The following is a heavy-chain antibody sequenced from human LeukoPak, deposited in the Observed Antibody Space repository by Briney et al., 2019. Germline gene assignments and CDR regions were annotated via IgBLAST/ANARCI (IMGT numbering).Heavy chain of an antibody. CDR2: ISSNGGST. V-gene: IGHV3-64D*09. D-gene: IGHD6-13*01. CDR1: GFTFNNYA. CDR3: VKDGPYTNSWYNYYFDY. J-gene: IGHJ4*02. Sequence: PGGSLRLSCSPSGFTFNNYAMHWVRQAPGKGLEYVSAISSNGGSTCYADSVKGRFTISRDNSKNTLYLQMSSLRPEDTAVYYCVKDGPYTNSWYNYYFDYWGQGTLVTVSS.